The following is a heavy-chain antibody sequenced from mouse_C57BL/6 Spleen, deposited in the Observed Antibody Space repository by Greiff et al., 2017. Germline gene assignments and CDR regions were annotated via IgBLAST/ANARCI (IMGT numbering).Heavy chain of an antibody. V-gene: IGHV5-12*01. CDR1: GFTFSDYY. D-gene: IGHD6-2*01. Sequence: EVQGVESGGGLVQPGGSLKLSCAASGFTFSDYYMYWVRQTPEKRLEWVAYISNGGGSTYYPDTVKGRVTISRDNAKNTLYLQMSRLKSEDTAMYYCARSLGYAMDYWGQGTSVTVSS. J-gene: IGHJ4*01. CDR2: ISNGGGST. CDR3: ARSLGYAMDY.